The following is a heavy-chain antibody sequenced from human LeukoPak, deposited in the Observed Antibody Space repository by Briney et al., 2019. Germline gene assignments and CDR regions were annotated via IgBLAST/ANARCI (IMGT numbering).Heavy chain of an antibody. V-gene: IGHV1-69*05. D-gene: IGHD6-13*01. J-gene: IGHJ5*02. CDR2: IIPIFGTA. Sequence: SVKVSCKASGYTFTSYGISWVRQAPGQGLEWMGGIIPIFGTANYAQKFQGRVTITTDESTSTAYMELSSLRSEDTAVYYCARVVAAAGENWFDPWGQGTLVTVSS. CDR1: GYTFTSYG. CDR3: ARVVAAAGENWFDP.